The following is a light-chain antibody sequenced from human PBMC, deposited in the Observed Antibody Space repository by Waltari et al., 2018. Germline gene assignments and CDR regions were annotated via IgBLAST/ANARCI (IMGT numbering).Light chain of an antibody. V-gene: IGKV1-5*03. CDR3: QHYASALT. Sequence: DIQMTQSPSNLSASVGDRVTITCRASQSISSWLAWYQQKPGRAPKLLIYEASTLDSGVPSRFSGSGSGTEFTLTISSLQPDDFATYYCQHYASALTFGGGTKVEVK. CDR1: QSISSW. CDR2: EAS. J-gene: IGKJ4*01.